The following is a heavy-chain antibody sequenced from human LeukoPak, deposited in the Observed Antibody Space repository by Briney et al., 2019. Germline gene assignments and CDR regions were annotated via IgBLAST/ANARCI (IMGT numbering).Heavy chain of an antibody. CDR3: AWPRRDGYIDALDI. Sequence: SETLSLTXTVSGGSISSSSYYWGWIRQPPGEGLEWIGSIYYRGSTYYHPSLKSRLTVSVDTSKNHFSLKLSSVTAADTAVYYCAWPRRDGYIDALDIWGQGTMVTVSP. D-gene: IGHD5-24*01. CDR1: GGSISSSSYY. J-gene: IGHJ3*02. V-gene: IGHV4-39*02. CDR2: IYYRGST.